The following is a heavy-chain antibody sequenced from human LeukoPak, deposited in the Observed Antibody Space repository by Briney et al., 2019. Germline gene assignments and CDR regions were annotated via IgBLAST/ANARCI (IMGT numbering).Heavy chain of an antibody. CDR3: ARDRGSYDFWSGYYSKFDY. CDR1: GFTFSSYS. D-gene: IGHD3-3*01. J-gene: IGHJ4*02. V-gene: IGHV3-21*01. CDR2: ISSSSSYI. Sequence: GGSLRLSCAASGFTFSSYSMNWVRQAPGKGLEWVSSISSSSSYIYYADSVKGRFTISRDNAKNSLYLQMNSLRAEDTAVYYCARDRGSYDFWSGYYSKFDYWGQGTLVTVSS.